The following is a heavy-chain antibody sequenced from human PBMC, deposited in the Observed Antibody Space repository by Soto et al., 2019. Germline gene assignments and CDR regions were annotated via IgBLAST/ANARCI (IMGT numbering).Heavy chain of an antibody. CDR1: GGSISSGGYY. Sequence: SETLSLTCTVSGGSISSGGYYWSWIRQHPGKGLEWIGYIFYSGTTYYNPSLKSRVTISLETSKSQFSLRLTSVTAADSAVYYCARLGAYYQSLHPWGPGTLVTVSS. CDR3: ARLGAYYQSLHP. V-gene: IGHV4-31*03. J-gene: IGHJ5*02. D-gene: IGHD2-21*01. CDR2: IFYSGTT.